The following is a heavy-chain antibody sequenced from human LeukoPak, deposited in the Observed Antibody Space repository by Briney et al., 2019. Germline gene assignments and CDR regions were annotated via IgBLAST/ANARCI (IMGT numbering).Heavy chain of an antibody. CDR2: INHSGST. J-gene: IGHJ4*02. CDR3: ARYGWIQLWLEGRRTKMGFDY. Sequence: SETLSLTCTVSGGSISSSSYYWSWIRQPPGKGLEWIGEINHSGSTNYNPSLKSRVTISVDTSKNQFSLKLSSVTAADTAVYYCARYGWIQLWLEGRRTKMGFDYWGQGTLVTVSS. V-gene: IGHV4-39*07. D-gene: IGHD5-18*01. CDR1: GGSISSSSYY.